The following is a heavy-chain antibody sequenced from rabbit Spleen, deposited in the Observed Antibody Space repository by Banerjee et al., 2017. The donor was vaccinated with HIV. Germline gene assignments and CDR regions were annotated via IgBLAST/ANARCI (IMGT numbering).Heavy chain of an antibody. V-gene: IGHV1S40*01. CDR2: AYAGSSDST. Sequence: EESGGGLVKPGASLTLTCKASGFSFNGFSFNSGYDMCWVRQAPGKGLEWVACAYAGSSDSTYSATWAKGRFTISKTSSTTVTLQMTSLTAADTATYFCARDTGTSFSTYGMDLWGQGTLVTVS. D-gene: IGHD8-1*01. J-gene: IGHJ6*01. CDR1: GFSFNGFSFNSGYD. CDR3: ARDTGTSFSTYGMDL.